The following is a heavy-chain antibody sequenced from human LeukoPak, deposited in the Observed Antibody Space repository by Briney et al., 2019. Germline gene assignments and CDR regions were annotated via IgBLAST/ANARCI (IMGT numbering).Heavy chain of an antibody. CDR2: VDHSGGS. CDR1: GYSISSGYY. V-gene: IGHV4-38-2*02. CDR3: ARQVVPPGGYWFDP. D-gene: IGHD2-15*01. J-gene: IGHJ5*02. Sequence: PSETLSLTCTVSGYSISSGYYWGWIRQPPGKGLEWIGSVDHSGGSYYNPSLKSRLTMSVDTSKNQFSLKLSSVTAADTAVYYCARQVVPPGGYWFDPWGQGTLVTVSS.